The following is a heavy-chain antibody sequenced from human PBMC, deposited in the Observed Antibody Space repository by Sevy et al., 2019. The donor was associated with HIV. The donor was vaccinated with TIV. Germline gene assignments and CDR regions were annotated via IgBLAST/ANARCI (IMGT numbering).Heavy chain of an antibody. CDR1: GYTLTKLS. CDR3: ATTNDYYDSSGYPFDS. V-gene: IGHV1-24*01. Sequence: ASVKVSCKVSGYTLTKLSMHWVRQTTGKGLEWMTTFDPEDGDPEDGKTIYAQKFLGRVTMTEDTSTDTAYMELSSLRSEDTAVYYCATTNDYYDSSGYPFDSWGQGTLVTVSS. D-gene: IGHD3-22*01. CDR2: FDPEDGDPEDGKT. J-gene: IGHJ4*02.